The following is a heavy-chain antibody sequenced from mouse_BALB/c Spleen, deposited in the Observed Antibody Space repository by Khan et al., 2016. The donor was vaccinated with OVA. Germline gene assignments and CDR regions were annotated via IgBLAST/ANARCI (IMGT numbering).Heavy chain of an antibody. D-gene: IGHD2-1*01. J-gene: IGHJ2*01. Sequence: EVQRVESGGGLVKPGGSLKLSCAASGFTFSNYGMSWIRQTPEKRLEWVATISGGGSHTYYSDSVKGRFTISRDNGKNNLYLQMSSLRSEETALYYCARQGTYGNYVDYWGQGTTLTVSS. V-gene: IGHV5-9-2*01. CDR1: GFTFSNYG. CDR3: ARQGTYGNYVDY. CDR2: ISGGGSHT.